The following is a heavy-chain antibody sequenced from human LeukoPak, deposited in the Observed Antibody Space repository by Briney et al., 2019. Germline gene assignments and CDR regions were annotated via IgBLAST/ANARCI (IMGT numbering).Heavy chain of an antibody. J-gene: IGHJ4*02. D-gene: IGHD3-22*01. CDR3: ARDRLAPMSNYYDSSGYYDY. CDR1: GFTFSNYG. Sequence: HPGRSLRLSCAASGFTFSNYGIHWVRQAPGKGLEWVAVIWSDGSNKYYADSVKGRFTISRDNSKNTLYLQMNSLRAEDTAVYYCARDRLAPMSNYYDSSGYYDYWGQGTLITVSS. V-gene: IGHV3-33*01. CDR2: IWSDGSNK.